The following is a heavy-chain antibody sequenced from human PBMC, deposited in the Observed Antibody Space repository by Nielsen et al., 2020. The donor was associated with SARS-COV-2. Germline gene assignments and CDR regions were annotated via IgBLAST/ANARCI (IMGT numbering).Heavy chain of an antibody. J-gene: IGHJ5*02. D-gene: IGHD3-3*01. Sequence: SETLSLTCTVSGGSISSYYWSWIRQPPGKGLEWIGYIYYSGSTNYNPSLKSRVTISVDTSKNQFSLKLSSVTAADTAVYYCARAFPGQTYYDFWSGYYTGSWFDPWGQGTLVTASS. CDR3: ARAFPGQTYYDFWSGYYTGSWFDP. V-gene: IGHV4-59*13. CDR2: IYYSGST. CDR1: GGSISSYY.